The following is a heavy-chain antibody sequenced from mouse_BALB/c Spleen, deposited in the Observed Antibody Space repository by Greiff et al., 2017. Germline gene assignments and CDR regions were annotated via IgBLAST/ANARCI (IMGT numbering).Heavy chain of an antibody. J-gene: IGHJ3*01. CDR2: ISYDGSN. D-gene: IGHD2-1*01. V-gene: IGHV3-6*02. CDR1: GYSITSGYY. Sequence: VQLKESGPGLVKPSQSLSLTCSVTGYSITSGYYWNWIRQFPGNKLEWMGYISYDGSNNYNPSLKNRISITRDTSKNQFFLKLNSVTTEDTATYYCARDDGNYEGFAYWGQGTLVTVSA. CDR3: ARDDGNYEGFAY.